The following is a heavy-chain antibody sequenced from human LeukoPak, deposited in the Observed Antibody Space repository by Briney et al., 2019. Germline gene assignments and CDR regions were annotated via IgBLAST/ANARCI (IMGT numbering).Heavy chain of an antibody. CDR3: AKEDYYGSGSQTLDY. D-gene: IGHD3-10*01. V-gene: IGHV3-30*18. Sequence: GGSLRLSCAASGFTFSSYGMHWVRQAPGKGLEWVAVISYDGSNKYYADSVKGRFTISRDNSKNTLYLQMNSLRAEDTAVYYCAKEDYYGSGSQTLDYWGQGTLVTVSS. CDR2: ISYDGSNK. CDR1: GFTFSSYG. J-gene: IGHJ4*02.